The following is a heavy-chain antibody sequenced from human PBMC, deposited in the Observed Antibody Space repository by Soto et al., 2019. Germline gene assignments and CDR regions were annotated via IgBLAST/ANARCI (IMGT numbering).Heavy chain of an antibody. J-gene: IGHJ4*02. CDR1: GFTFRSYA. CDR3: AKEYYDYVWGRYHPGCDSS. CDR2: ISGSGGST. V-gene: IGHV3-23*01. D-gene: IGHD3-16*02. Sequence: GSLRLSCAASGFTFRSYAMSWVRQAPGKGLEWVSAISGSGGSTYYADSVKGRFTISRDNSKNTLYLQMNSLRAEDTAVYYCAKEYYDYVWGRYHPGCDSSWGQGTLVTVSS.